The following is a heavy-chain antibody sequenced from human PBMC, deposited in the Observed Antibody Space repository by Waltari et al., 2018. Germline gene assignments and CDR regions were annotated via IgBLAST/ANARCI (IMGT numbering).Heavy chain of an antibody. V-gene: IGHV4-59*01. J-gene: IGHJ4*02. CDR2: IAYTGRT. CDR3: GRSYDFWSGYPLDY. D-gene: IGHD3-3*01. Sequence: QVQLQESGPGLVKPSETLSLTCAVSGDSINNYYWNWIRQPPGKELEWIGNIAYTGRTNSNPPLKSRVTISVDTSKTQFSLKLTSVTAADTAVYYCGRSYDFWSGYPLDYWGPGSLVTVSS. CDR1: GDSINNYY.